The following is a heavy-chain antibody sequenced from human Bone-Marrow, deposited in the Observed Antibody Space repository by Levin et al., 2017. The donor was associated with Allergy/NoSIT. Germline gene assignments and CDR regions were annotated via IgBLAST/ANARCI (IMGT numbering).Heavy chain of an antibody. CDR3: ARAATNDGAGDY. V-gene: IGHV4-38-2*02. J-gene: IGHJ4*02. Sequence: SETLSLTCTVSGSSISSGYYWGWIRQPPGKGLEWIGTIYHSGSTFYNSSLKSRVTISVDTSKNQFSLKLSSVTAADTAVYYCARAATNDGAGDYWGQGTLVTVSS. CDR1: GSSISSGYY. CDR2: IYHSGST. D-gene: IGHD6-25*01.